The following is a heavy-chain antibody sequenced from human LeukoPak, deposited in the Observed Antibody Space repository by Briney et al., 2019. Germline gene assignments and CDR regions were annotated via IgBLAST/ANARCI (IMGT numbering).Heavy chain of an antibody. CDR2: ISYDGSNK. Sequence: PGRSLRLSCAASGFTFSSYGMHWVRQAPGKGLEWVAVISYDGSNKYYADSVKGRFTISRDNSKNTLYLQMNSLRVEDTAVYYCARAPLLYFDWCYFDYWGQGTLVTVSS. CDR3: ARAPLLYFDWCYFDY. V-gene: IGHV3-30*03. D-gene: IGHD3-9*01. CDR1: GFTFSSYG. J-gene: IGHJ4*02.